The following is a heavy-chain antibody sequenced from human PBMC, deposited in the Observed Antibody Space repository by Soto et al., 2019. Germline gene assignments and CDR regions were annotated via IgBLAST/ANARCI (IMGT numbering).Heavy chain of an antibody. CDR3: VKGEYYYDGSAYYPFDY. CDR1: GFTVSSNY. V-gene: IGHV3-53*05. D-gene: IGHD3-22*01. CDR2: IYSGGST. Sequence: PGGSLRLSCAASGFTVSSNYMSWVRQAPGKGLEWVSVIYSGGSTYYADSVKGRFTISRDNSKNTAYLQMSSLRPEDTAVYYCVKGEYYYDGSAYYPFDYWGQGRMVTVSS. J-gene: IGHJ4*02.